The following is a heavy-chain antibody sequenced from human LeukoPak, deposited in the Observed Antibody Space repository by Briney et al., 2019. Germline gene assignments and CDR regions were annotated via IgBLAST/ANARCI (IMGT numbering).Heavy chain of an antibody. V-gene: IGHV4-31*02. J-gene: IGHJ4*02. CDR2: IYYSGST. D-gene: IGHD3-22*01. CDR1: GFTFSSYA. Sequence: LRLSCAASGFTFSSYAMSWIRQHPGKGLEWIGYIYYSGSTYYNPSLKSRVTISVDTSKNQFSLKLSSVTAADTAVYYCAREALGDSSGYYSSAYFDYWGQGTLVTVSS. CDR3: AREALGDSSGYYSSAYFDY.